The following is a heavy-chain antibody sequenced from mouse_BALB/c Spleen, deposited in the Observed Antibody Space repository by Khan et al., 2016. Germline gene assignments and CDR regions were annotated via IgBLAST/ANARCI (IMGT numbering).Heavy chain of an antibody. CDR3: ASYDSSGSFFDY. J-gene: IGHJ2*01. Sequence: QLEESGPSLVKPFQTLSLSCSVTGDSITSGYWNWIRKFPGNKLEYMGYISYSGSTYYNPSLKSRISITRDTSKTQYFLQLNSVPTEDTATYYCASYDSSGSFFDYWGQGTTLTVSS. CDR1: GDSITSGY. D-gene: IGHD3-2*01. V-gene: IGHV3-8*02. CDR2: ISYSGST.